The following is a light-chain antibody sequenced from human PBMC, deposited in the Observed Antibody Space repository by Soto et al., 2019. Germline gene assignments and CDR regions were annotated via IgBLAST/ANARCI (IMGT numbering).Light chain of an antibody. CDR3: QQYYSTTRT. V-gene: IGKV4-1*01. Sequence: DIVMTQSPDSLAVSLGERATINCKSSQSVLYSSNNKNYLAWYQQKPGQPPKLLIYWASTRESGVPDRFSGSCSGTDFTLTISILQDEDVAVYYCQQYYSTTRTFGQGTKVEIK. CDR1: QSVLYSSNNKNY. J-gene: IGKJ1*01. CDR2: WAS.